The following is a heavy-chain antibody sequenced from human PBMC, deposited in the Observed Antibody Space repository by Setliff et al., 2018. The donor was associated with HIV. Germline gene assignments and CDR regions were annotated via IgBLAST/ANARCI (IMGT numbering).Heavy chain of an antibody. Sequence: SETLSLTCGLYGGPLSGYCWTWIRQSPEKGLEWIGEINDRGDTKYNPSLMSRLSMSVEKSKNEFSLKVTSLTAADTAVYFCTRGPARRYPGSTVYGLWGQGTPVTVSS. V-gene: IGHV4-34*01. CDR3: TRGPARRYPGSTVYGL. CDR2: INDRGDT. CDR1: GGPLSGYC. D-gene: IGHD1-26*01. J-gene: IGHJ1*01.